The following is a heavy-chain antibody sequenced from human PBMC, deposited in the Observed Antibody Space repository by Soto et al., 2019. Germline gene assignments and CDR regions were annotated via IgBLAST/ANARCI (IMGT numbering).Heavy chain of an antibody. CDR2: IYYSGST. D-gene: IGHD3-22*01. CDR3: ARDRGGYGY. Sequence: PSETLSLTCTVSGGSISSYYWSWIRQPPGKGLEWIGYIYYSGSTNYNPSLKSRVTISVDTSKNQFSLKLSSVTAADTAVYYCARDRGGYGYWGQGTLVTVSS. CDR1: GGSISSYY. V-gene: IGHV4-59*01. J-gene: IGHJ4*02.